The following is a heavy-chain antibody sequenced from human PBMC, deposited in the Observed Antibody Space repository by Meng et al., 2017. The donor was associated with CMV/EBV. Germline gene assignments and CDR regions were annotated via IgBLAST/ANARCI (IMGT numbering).Heavy chain of an antibody. CDR1: GGSSSSGGYY. CDR3: ARVVEMATNAYLDY. D-gene: IGHD5-24*01. Sequence: GGSSSSGGYYWSWIRQHPGKGLEWIGYIYYSGRTYYNTSLKSRVTISVDTSKNQFSLKLSSVTAADTAVYYCARVVEMATNAYLDYWGQGTLVTVSS. CDR2: IYYSGRT. V-gene: IGHV4-31*02. J-gene: IGHJ4*02.